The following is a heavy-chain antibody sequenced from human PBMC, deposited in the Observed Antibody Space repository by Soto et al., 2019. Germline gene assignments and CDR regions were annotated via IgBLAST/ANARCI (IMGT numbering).Heavy chain of an antibody. CDR3: ARVVPGAEAWFGP. V-gene: IGHV1-18*01. CDR2: LSLYSDGT. J-gene: IGHJ5*02. D-gene: IGHD2-2*01. Sequence: QVQLVQSGGEVKRPGASVKVSCKTSGYTFSNYGITWVRQAPGQPLEWLGLLSLYSDGTNYAQKFQGRVSMTTDTSTTTAYMELRSLRSDDTAVYYCARVVPGAEAWFGPWGQGTLVTVSS. CDR1: GYTFSNYG.